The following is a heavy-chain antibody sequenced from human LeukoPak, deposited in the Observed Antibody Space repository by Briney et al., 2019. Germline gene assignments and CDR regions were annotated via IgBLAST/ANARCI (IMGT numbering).Heavy chain of an antibody. V-gene: IGHV3-33*01. CDR2: IWYDGKNK. CDR3: ARVSESGNSDY. CDR1: GFNFTGYG. J-gene: IGHJ4*02. D-gene: IGHD4-23*01. Sequence: GGSLRLSCAAYGFNFTGYGIHWVSQVPGKGLGWVAVIWYDGKNKHYADSVKGRFTISRATSKNTVYLQINSLRAEDTAVYYCARVSESGNSDYWVQGTLVTVSS.